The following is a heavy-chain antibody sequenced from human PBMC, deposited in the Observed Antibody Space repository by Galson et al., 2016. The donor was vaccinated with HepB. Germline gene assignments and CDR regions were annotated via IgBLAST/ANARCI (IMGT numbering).Heavy chain of an antibody. V-gene: IGHV3-30*18. J-gene: IGHJ3*01. CDR1: GFSFDAYA. Sequence: SLRLSCAASGFSFDAYAMHWVRQAAGKGLECVAVISYDGRDKYYADSVKGRFTISRDNSKNTLDLQMNSLRTEDTALYYCAKDREWLRYTSDGIDVWGQGTTVTVSS. CDR2: ISYDGRDK. D-gene: IGHD5-12*01. CDR3: AKDREWLRYTSDGIDV.